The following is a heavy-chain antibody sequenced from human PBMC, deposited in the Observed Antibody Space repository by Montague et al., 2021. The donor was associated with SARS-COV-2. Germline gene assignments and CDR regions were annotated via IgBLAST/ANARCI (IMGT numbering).Heavy chain of an antibody. Sequence: SETLSLTCTVSGGSISSYYWSWIRQPPGKGLEWIGYIYYSGSTNYNPSLKSRVTISVDTSKNQYSLKLSSVAAADTAVYYCARDLVDYWGQGTLVTVSS. CDR2: IYYSGST. D-gene: IGHD1-26*01. V-gene: IGHV4-59*13. J-gene: IGHJ4*02. CDR1: GGSISSYY. CDR3: ARDLVDY.